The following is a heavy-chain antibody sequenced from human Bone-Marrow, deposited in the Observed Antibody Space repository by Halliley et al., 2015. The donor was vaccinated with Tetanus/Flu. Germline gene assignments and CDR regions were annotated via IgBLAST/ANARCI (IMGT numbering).Heavy chain of an antibody. J-gene: IGHJ4*02. D-gene: IGHD1-26*01. Sequence: SLRLSCAASGFVFRSYGMHWVRQAPGEAPEWVAHIRYDGGEEDYADSVKGRFTISRDNSLNTLNLQMNSLRPEDTAVYFCARDPATRRVFEYWGQGILVTVSS. V-gene: IGHV3-30*03. CDR2: IRYDGGEE. CDR1: GFVFRSYG. CDR3: ARDPATRRVFEY.